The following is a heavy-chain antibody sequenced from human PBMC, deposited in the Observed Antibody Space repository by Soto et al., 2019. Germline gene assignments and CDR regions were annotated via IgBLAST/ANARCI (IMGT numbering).Heavy chain of an antibody. J-gene: IGHJ6*02. Sequence: ASVKVSFKASGYTFTSYAMHWVRQAPGQRLEWMGWINAGNGNTKYSQKFQGRVTITRDTSASTAYMELSSLRSEDTAVYYCAREDSGITIFGVGYYGMDVWGQGTTVTVSS. CDR2: INAGNGNT. D-gene: IGHD3-3*01. V-gene: IGHV1-3*01. CDR1: GYTFTSYA. CDR3: AREDSGITIFGVGYYGMDV.